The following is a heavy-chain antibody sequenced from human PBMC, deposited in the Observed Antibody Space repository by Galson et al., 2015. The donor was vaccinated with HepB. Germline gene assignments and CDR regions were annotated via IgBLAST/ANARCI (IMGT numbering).Heavy chain of an antibody. CDR1: GFTFSSYS. J-gene: IGHJ5*02. CDR3: AGEGTYSSSWFPPAINGNWFDP. CDR2: ISSSSSYI. Sequence: SLRLSCAASGFTFSSYSMNWVRQAPGKGLEWVSSISSSSSYIYYADSVKGRFTISRDNAKNSLYLQMNSLRAEDTAVYYCAGEGTYSSSWFPPAINGNWFDPWGQGTLVTVSS. D-gene: IGHD6-13*01. V-gene: IGHV3-21*01.